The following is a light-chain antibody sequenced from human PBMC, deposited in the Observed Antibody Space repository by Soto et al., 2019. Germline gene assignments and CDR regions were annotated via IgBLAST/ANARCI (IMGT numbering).Light chain of an antibody. CDR3: QQCGSSPLS. J-gene: IGKJ3*01. Sequence: EIVLTQSPGTLSLSPGERATLSCRASQSVSSNYLAWYQQKPGQAPRLLIYGASSRATGIPDRFSGSGSGTDFTLTMSRLEPEDFSVYYCQQCGSSPLSFGPGTKVDIK. CDR2: GAS. V-gene: IGKV3-20*01. CDR1: QSVSSNY.